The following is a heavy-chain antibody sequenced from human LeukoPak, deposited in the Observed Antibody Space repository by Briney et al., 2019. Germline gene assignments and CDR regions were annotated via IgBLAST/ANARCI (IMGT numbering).Heavy chain of an antibody. CDR2: IRGSGDST. CDR1: GFPFSSYV. Sequence: GGSLRLSCAASGFPFSSYVMRWVRQGPGEGLQWVSAIRGSGDSTDYADSVKGRFTISRDNSKNILFLQMSSLRADDTAIYYCARQVGFCSDSTCYFDYWGQGALVTVSS. D-gene: IGHD3-22*01. CDR3: ARQVGFCSDSTCYFDY. V-gene: IGHV3-23*01. J-gene: IGHJ4*02.